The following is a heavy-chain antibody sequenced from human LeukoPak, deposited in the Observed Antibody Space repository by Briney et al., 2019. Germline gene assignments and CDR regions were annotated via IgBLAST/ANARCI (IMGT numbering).Heavy chain of an antibody. CDR3: ARGSVAGSHNWFDP. V-gene: IGHV4-34*01. Sequence: SETLSLTCAVYGGSFSGYYWSWIRQPPGKGLEWIGEINHSGSTNYNPSLKSRVTISVDTSKNQFSLKLSSVTAADTAVYYCARGSVAGSHNWFDPWGQGTLVTVSS. CDR1: GGSFSGYY. J-gene: IGHJ5*02. CDR2: INHSGST. D-gene: IGHD6-19*01.